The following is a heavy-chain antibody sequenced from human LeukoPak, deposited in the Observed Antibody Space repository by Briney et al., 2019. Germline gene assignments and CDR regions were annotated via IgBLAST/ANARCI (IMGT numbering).Heavy chain of an antibody. J-gene: IGHJ5*02. V-gene: IGHV4-34*01. CDR2: INHSGST. CDR3: ARGAQLLSHWFDP. D-gene: IGHD2-2*01. CDR1: GGSSSGYY. Sequence: SETLSLTCAVYGGSSSGYYWSWIRQPPGKGLEWIGEINHSGSTNYNPSLKSRVTISVDTSKNQFSLKLSSVTAADTAVYYCARGAQLLSHWFDPWGQGTLVTVSS.